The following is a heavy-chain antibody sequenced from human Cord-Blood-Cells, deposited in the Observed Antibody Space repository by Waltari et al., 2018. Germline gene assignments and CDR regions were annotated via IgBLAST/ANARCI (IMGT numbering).Heavy chain of an antibody. V-gene: IGHV4-34*01. Sequence: QVQLQQWGAGLLKPSETLSLTCAVYGGSFSGYYWSWIRQPPGKGLEWIGEINHSGSTNYNPSLKSRVTISVDTSKNQFSLKLSSVTAADTAVYYCATREDNWNWFDPWGQGTLVTVSS. D-gene: IGHD1-20*01. J-gene: IGHJ5*02. CDR2: INHSGST. CDR3: ATREDNWNWFDP. CDR1: GGSFSGYY.